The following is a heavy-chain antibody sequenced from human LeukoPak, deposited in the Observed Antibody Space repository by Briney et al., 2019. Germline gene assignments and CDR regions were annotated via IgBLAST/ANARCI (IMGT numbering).Heavy chain of an antibody. D-gene: IGHD6-13*01. Sequence: GGSLRLSCAASGFTFSSYWMSWVRQAPGKGLEWVANIKQDGSEKYYVDSVKGRFTISRDNAKNSLYLQMNSLRAEDTAVYYCARASSNTLYYFDYWGQGTLVTVSS. CDR3: ARASSNTLYYFDY. J-gene: IGHJ4*02. V-gene: IGHV3-7*03. CDR1: GFTFSSYW. CDR2: IKQDGSEK.